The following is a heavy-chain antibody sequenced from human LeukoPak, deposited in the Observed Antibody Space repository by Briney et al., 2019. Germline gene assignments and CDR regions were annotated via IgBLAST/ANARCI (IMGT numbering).Heavy chain of an antibody. V-gene: IGHV3-21*01. J-gene: IGHJ4*02. D-gene: IGHD6-19*01. CDR3: ASDGRSSGWYGFDY. CDR2: ITSPVGRI. CDR1: GFTFSTYS. Sequence: GGSLRLSCAASGFTFSTYSMNWVRQAPGKGLEWVSSITSPVGRIYYADSLKGRITISRDNARSTLYLQMNSLRAEDTAVYYCASDGRSSGWYGFDYWGQGILVSVSS.